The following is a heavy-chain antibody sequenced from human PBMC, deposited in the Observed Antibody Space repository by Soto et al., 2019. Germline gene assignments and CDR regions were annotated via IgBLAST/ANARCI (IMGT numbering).Heavy chain of an antibody. J-gene: IGHJ2*01. CDR1: GGSFSGYY. Sequence: SETLSLTCAVYGGSFSGYYWSWIRQPPGKGLEWIGEINHSGSTNYNPSLKSRVTISVDTSKNQFSLKLSSVTAADTAVYYCARKVTWIQLKNYWYFDLWGRGTLVTVSS. CDR3: ARKVTWIQLKNYWYFDL. D-gene: IGHD5-18*01. V-gene: IGHV4-34*01. CDR2: INHSGST.